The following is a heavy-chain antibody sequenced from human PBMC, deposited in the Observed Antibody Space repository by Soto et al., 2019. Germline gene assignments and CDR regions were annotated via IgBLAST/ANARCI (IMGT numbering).Heavy chain of an antibody. D-gene: IGHD6-6*01. J-gene: IGHJ4*02. CDR2: IKQDGSDK. Sequence: EVQLVESGGGLVQPGGSLRLSCAASGFPFSSYWMSWVRQAPGKGLEWVANIKQDGSDKYYVDSVKGRFTISRDNANNSLYLQMNSLRAEDTAVYFCASSEHSSILDYWVQGTLVTVSS. CDR1: GFPFSSYW. CDR3: ASSEHSSILDY. V-gene: IGHV3-7*01.